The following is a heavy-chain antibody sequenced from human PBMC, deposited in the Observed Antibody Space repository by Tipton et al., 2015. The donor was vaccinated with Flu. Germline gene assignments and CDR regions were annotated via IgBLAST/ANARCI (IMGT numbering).Heavy chain of an antibody. CDR3: ARARAPYYYYAMDV. CDR1: GDSIGSDYY. D-gene: IGHD3-16*01. V-gene: IGHV4-61*01. CDR2: IYYGGST. J-gene: IGHJ6*02. Sequence: TLSLTCSVSGDSIGSDYYWGWIRQPPGKGLEWIGYIYYGGSTNYNPSLKSRLTISVDSSKNQFSLKLTSVTAADTAVYYCARARAPYYYYAMDVWGQGTTVTVSS.